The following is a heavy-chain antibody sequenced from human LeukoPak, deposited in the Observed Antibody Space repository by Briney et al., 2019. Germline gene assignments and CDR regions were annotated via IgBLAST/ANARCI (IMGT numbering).Heavy chain of an antibody. CDR1: GFTFSSYS. Sequence: GGSLRLSCTASGFTFSSYSMNWVRQAPGKGLEWVSYISSSSNIIYYADSVKGRFTISRDISKNEVYLQMNSLRPEDTAVYYCARDSYGDANFDSWGQGTLVTVSS. CDR2: ISSSSNII. CDR3: ARDSYGDANFDS. V-gene: IGHV3-48*01. J-gene: IGHJ4*02. D-gene: IGHD4-17*01.